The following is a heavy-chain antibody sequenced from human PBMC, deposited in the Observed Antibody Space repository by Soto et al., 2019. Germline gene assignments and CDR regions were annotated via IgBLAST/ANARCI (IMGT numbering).Heavy chain of an antibody. V-gene: IGHV3-33*01. D-gene: IGHD3-9*01. CDR3: ARDLRYFDWLPRRNYYYGMDV. Sequence: PGGSLRLSCAASGFTFSSYGMHWVRQAPGKGLEWVAVIWYDGSNKYYADSVKGRFTISRDNSKNTLYLQMNSLRAEDTAVYYCARDLRYFDWLPRRNYYYGMDVWGQGTTVTVSS. CDR1: GFTFSSYG. J-gene: IGHJ6*02. CDR2: IWYDGSNK.